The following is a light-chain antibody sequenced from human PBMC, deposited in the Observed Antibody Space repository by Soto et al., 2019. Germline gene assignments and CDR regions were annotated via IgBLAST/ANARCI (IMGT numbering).Light chain of an antibody. CDR1: SSDLGSYNL. Sequence: ALTQPASVSGSPGQSITLSCTGASSDLGSYNLVSWYQQHPGKAPKLMIYEGSKRPSGVSYRFSGSKSGNTASLTISGLQTEDEADYYCCSYAGSSTFVFGTGTRSPS. CDR3: CSYAGSSTFV. V-gene: IGLV2-23*01. CDR2: EGS. J-gene: IGLJ1*01.